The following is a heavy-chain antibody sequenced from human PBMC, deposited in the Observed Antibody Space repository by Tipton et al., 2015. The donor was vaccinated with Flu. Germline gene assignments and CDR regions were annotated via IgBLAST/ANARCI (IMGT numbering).Heavy chain of an antibody. Sequence: SLRLSCAASGFTLSSYWMSWVRQAPGKGLEWVANIRQDGNEKWYEDSVKGRFTISRDNAKNSLYLQINSLGDEDTAVYYCVKMPDFDFWGQGTLVTVSS. D-gene: IGHD1-14*01. CDR2: IRQDGNEK. CDR1: GFTLSSYW. CDR3: VKMPDFDF. V-gene: IGHV3-7*01. J-gene: IGHJ4*02.